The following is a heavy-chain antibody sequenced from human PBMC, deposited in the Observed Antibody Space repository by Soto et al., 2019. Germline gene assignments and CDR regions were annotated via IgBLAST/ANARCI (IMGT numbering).Heavy chain of an antibody. J-gene: IGHJ5*02. D-gene: IGHD2-2*01. CDR3: ARALGYCSSTSCAPWFDP. Sequence: LRLSCAASGFTFSSYWMHWVRQAPGKGLVWVSRINSDGSSTSYADSVKGRFTISRDNAKNTLYLQMNSLRAEDTAVYYCARALGYCSSTSCAPWFDPWGQGTLVTVSS. CDR1: GFTFSSYW. CDR2: INSDGSST. V-gene: IGHV3-74*01.